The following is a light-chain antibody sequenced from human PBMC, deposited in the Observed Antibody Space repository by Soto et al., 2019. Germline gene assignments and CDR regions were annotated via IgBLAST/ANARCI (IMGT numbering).Light chain of an antibody. V-gene: IGKV3-20*01. Sequence: EIVLTQSPGTLSLSPGERATLSCRASQSVSSSYLAWYQQKPGQAPRLLVYGASNRATGIPDRFSGSGSGTDFTLTISRLEPEDFAVYYCQQYGDSFTFGGGTKVELK. CDR1: QSVSSSY. CDR3: QQYGDSFT. CDR2: GAS. J-gene: IGKJ4*01.